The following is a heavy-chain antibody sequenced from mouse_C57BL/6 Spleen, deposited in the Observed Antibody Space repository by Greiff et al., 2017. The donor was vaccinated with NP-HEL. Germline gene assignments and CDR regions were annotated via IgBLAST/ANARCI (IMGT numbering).Heavy chain of an antibody. D-gene: IGHD2-5*01. CDR2: INPSSGYT. CDR3: ARAFYSNAWFAY. V-gene: IGHV1-7*01. J-gene: IGHJ3*01. Sequence: QVQLQQSGAELAKPGASVKLSCKASGYTFTSYWMHWVKQRPGQGLEWIGYINPSSGYTKYNQKFKDKATLTGDKSSSTAYMQLSSLTYEDSAVYYCARAFYSNAWFAYWGQGTLVTVSA. CDR1: GYTFTSYW.